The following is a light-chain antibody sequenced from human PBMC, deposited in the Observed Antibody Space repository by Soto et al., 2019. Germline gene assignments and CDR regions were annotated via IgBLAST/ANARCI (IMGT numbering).Light chain of an antibody. Sequence: NELTQSPGTLSLSPGERATLSCRASRSVTSNFVAWYQQTPGQAPRLLVYGASTRATDIPERFSGSGSGTDFSLTINRLEPEDFAVYFWQQYGSSPRWTFGQGTKVESK. CDR2: GAS. CDR3: QQYGSSPRWT. CDR1: RSVTSNF. V-gene: IGKV3-20*01. J-gene: IGKJ2*02.